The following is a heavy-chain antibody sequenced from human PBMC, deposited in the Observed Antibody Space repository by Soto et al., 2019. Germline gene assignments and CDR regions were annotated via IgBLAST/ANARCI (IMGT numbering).Heavy chain of an antibody. V-gene: IGHV3-33*05. CDR1: GFIFSSFA. Sequence: QVQLVESGGGVVQPGESLRLSCAASGFIFSSFAMHWVRQAPGKGLEWVAVIEYDGSHKYYTDSVKGRFTISRDNSKDTLYLQMDSLRAEDAAVYYGARVSDGDYGSGRYYNPFDYWGQGTLVIVSS. J-gene: IGHJ4*02. CDR3: ARVSDGDYGSGRYYNPFDY. CDR2: IEYDGSHK. D-gene: IGHD3-10*01.